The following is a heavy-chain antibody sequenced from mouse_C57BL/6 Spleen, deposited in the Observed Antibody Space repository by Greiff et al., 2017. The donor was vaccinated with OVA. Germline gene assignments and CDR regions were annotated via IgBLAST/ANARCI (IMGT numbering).Heavy chain of an antibody. CDR1: GFTFSSYG. Sequence: EVQVVESGGDLVKPGGSLKLSCAASGFTFSSYGMSWVRQTPDKRLEWVATISSGGSYTYYPDSVKGRFTLSRDNAKNTLYLQSSSLKSEDTAMYYCARHDYGSTLAYWGQGTLVTVSA. D-gene: IGHD1-1*01. CDR3: ARHDYGSTLAY. J-gene: IGHJ3*01. CDR2: ISSGGSYT. V-gene: IGHV5-6*01.